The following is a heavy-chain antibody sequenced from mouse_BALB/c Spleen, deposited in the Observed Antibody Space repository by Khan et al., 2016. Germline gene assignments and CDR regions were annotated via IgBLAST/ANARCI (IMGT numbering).Heavy chain of an antibody. V-gene: IGHV5-17*02. CDR1: GFTFSSFG. CDR2: ISSGSSAI. J-gene: IGHJ2*01. CDR3: GRGDY. Sequence: EVDLVESGGGLVQPGGSRKLSCAASGFTFSSFGMHWVRQAPEKGLEWVAFISSGSSAIYYADTVKGRFTISRDNPKNTLFLQMTSLRSEDTAMYYCGRGDYWGQGTTLTVSS.